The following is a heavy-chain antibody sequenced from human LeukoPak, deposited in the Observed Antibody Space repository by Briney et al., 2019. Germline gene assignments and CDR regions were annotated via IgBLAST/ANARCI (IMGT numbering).Heavy chain of an antibody. Sequence: SETLSLTCTVSGGSISSYYWSWIRQPAGKGLEWIGRIYTSGSTNYNPSLKSRVTISVDTSKNPFSLKLSSVTAADTAVYYCASLRFEVIPAASDAFYIWNQGTMVTVSS. CDR2: IYTSGST. V-gene: IGHV4-4*07. J-gene: IGHJ3*02. CDR3: ASLRFEVIPAASDAFYI. CDR1: GGSISSYY. D-gene: IGHD2-2*01.